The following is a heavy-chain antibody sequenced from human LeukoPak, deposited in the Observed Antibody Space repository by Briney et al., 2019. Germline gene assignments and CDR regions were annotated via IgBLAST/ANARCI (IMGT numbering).Heavy chain of an antibody. CDR3: ARDGYSKKIDY. CDR1: GFTFSSYG. D-gene: IGHD6-13*01. Sequence: GGSLRLSCEASGFTFSSYGMHWVRQAPGKGLEWVAVIWYDGSNKYYADSVKGRFTISRDNSKNTLYLQMNSLRAEDTAVYYCARDGYSKKIDYWGQGTLVTVSS. J-gene: IGHJ4*02. CDR2: IWYDGSNK. V-gene: IGHV3-33*01.